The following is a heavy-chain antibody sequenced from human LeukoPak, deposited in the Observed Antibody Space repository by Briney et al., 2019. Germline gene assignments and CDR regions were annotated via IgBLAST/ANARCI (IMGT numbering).Heavy chain of an antibody. D-gene: IGHD6-25*01. V-gene: IGHV3-33*01. Sequence: GRSLRLSCAASGFTFSSYGMPWVRQAPGKGLEWVAVIWYDGSNKYYADSVKGRFTISRDNSKNTLYLQMNSLRAEDTAVYYCARDGWGAAAFDYWGQGTLVTVSS. J-gene: IGHJ4*02. CDR3: ARDGWGAAAFDY. CDR2: IWYDGSNK. CDR1: GFTFSSYG.